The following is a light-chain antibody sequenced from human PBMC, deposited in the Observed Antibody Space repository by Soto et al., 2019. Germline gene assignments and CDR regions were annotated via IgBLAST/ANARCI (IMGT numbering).Light chain of an antibody. V-gene: IGLV2-23*02. CDR1: SSDVGPYNL. CDR3: CSYAGSSMFV. CDR2: EVV. Sequence: QSALTQPASVSGSPGQSITISCTGSSSDVGPYNLVSWYQHHPGKAPKLMISEVVKRPSGVSNRFSGSKSGNTASLTISELQAEDEADYYCCSYAGSSMFVFGGGTKLTVL. J-gene: IGLJ2*01.